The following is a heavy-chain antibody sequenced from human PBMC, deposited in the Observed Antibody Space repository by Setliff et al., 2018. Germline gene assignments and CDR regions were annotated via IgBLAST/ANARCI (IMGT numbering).Heavy chain of an antibody. CDR3: ARALGATITHFDY. Sequence: GASVKVSCKASGGTFSIYTISWVRQAPGQGLEWMGRIIPIFGTANYAQKFQGRVTITADKSTSTAYMELSRLRSDDTAVYYCARALGATITHFDYWGQGTLVTVSS. CDR1: GGTFSIYT. J-gene: IGHJ4*02. V-gene: IGHV1-69*08. D-gene: IGHD1-26*01. CDR2: IIPIFGTA.